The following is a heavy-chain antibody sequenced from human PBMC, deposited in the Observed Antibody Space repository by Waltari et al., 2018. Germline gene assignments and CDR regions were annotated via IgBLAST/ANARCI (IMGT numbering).Heavy chain of an antibody. CDR3: ARVGDYHGSGRFGLDV. Sequence: QAQLHQWGAGLLKPSETLSLTCAVSGGSCSGYFWSWIRQSPGEGLEWFGEINRDGTANYNPSLKSRVGMSVDTIKSQISLSLSSVTAADAAVYYCARVGDYHGSGRFGLDVWGRGTRVTVSS. D-gene: IGHD3-10*01. CDR2: INRDGTA. J-gene: IGHJ6*02. V-gene: IGHV4-34*01. CDR1: GGSCSGYF.